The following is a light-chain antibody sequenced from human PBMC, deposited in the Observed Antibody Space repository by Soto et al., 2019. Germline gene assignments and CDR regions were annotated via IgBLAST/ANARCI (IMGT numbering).Light chain of an antibody. V-gene: IGLV1-40*01. J-gene: IGLJ1*01. CDR2: VNN. Sequence: QSVLTQPPSVSGAPGQRVTISCTGSSSNIGAGYDVHWYQQLPGTAPKLLIYVNNNRPSGVPDRFSGSKSGTSASLAITGLLAEDEADYYCQSYDSSLSGYVFGTGTKLTVL. CDR3: QSYDSSLSGYV. CDR1: SSNIGAGYD.